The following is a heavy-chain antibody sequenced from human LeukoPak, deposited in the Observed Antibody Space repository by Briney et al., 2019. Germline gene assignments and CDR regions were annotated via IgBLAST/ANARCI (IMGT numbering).Heavy chain of an antibody. Sequence: GGSLRLSCAASGFTFSNAWMSWVRQAPGKGLVWVSRINGDGSSTTYADSVKGRFTISRDNAKNTLYLQMNSLRAEDMAVYYCARDGMTAARDAFDIWGQGTMVTVSS. CDR3: ARDGMTAARDAFDI. CDR2: INGDGSST. D-gene: IGHD1-14*01. CDR1: GFTFSNAW. V-gene: IGHV3-74*01. J-gene: IGHJ3*02.